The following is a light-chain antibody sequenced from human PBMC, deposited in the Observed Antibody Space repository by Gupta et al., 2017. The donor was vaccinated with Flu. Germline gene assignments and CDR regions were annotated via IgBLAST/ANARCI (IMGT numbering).Light chain of an antibody. CDR1: QSVSSSY. CDR2: AAS. CDR3: QQDGSSPRT. V-gene: IGKV3-20*01. Sequence: EIVLTQSPGTLSLSPGERATLSCRASQSVSSSYLAWYQQKPGQAPRLLIYAASSRATGIPDRFSGSGSGTDFTLSISRLEPEDSAVYYCQQDGSSPRTFGQGTKLEIK. J-gene: IGKJ2*01.